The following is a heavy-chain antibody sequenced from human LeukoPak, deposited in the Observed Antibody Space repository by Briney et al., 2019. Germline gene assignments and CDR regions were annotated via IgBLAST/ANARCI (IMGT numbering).Heavy chain of an antibody. CDR2: ISGSGGST. J-gene: IGHJ6*02. D-gene: IGHD1-1*01. CDR3: AKDLRGTVPQNSYYYYGMDV. CDR1: GFTFSSYA. V-gene: IGHV3-23*01. Sequence: GGSLTLSCAASGFTFSSYAMSWVRQAPGKGLEWVSAISGSGGSTYYADSVKGRFTISRDNSKNTLYLQMNSLRAEDTAVYYCAKDLRGTVPQNSYYYYGMDVWGQGTTVTVSS.